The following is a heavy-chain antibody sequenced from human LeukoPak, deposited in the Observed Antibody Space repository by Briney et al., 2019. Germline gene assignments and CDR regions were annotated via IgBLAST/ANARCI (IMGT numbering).Heavy chain of an antibody. Sequence: SETLSLTCTVSGGSISSSSYYWGWIRQPPGKGLEWTGSIYYSGSTYYNPSLKSRVTISVDTSKNQFSLKLSSVTAADTAVYYCARQTAYYYGSGSYYNRPYFDYWGQGTLVTVSS. CDR3: ARQTAYYYGSGSYYNRPYFDY. D-gene: IGHD3-10*01. CDR1: GGSISSSSYY. V-gene: IGHV4-39*01. J-gene: IGHJ4*02. CDR2: IYYSGST.